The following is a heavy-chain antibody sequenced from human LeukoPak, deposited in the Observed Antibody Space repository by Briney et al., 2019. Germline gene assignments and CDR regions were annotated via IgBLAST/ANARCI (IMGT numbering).Heavy chain of an antibody. CDR2: IYHSGST. CDR3: AREIVGGAASLPFDY. CDR1: GGSISSGGYY. Sequence: SETLSLTCTVSGGSISSGGYYWSWIRQPPGKGLEWIGYIYHSGSTYYNPSLKSRVTISVDRSKNQFSLKLSSVTAADTAVYYCAREIVGGAASLPFDYWGQGTLVTVSS. J-gene: IGHJ4*02. D-gene: IGHD6-13*01. V-gene: IGHV4-30-2*01.